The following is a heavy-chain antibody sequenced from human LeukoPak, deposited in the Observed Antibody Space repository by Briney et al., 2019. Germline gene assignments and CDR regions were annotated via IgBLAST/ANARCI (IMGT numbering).Heavy chain of an antibody. CDR3: ARLRGGYDSADY. V-gene: IGHV1-2*02. J-gene: IGHJ4*02. CDR2: IHPESGGT. Sequence: ASVKVSCKASGYKFTDYSMHWVRQAPGRGPEWMGWIHPESGGTNSAPEFQGRVTMTRDTSFSTVYMELSRLGSDDTAVYYCARLRGGYDSADYWGQGTLVTVSS. CDR1: GYKFTDYS. D-gene: IGHD5-12*01.